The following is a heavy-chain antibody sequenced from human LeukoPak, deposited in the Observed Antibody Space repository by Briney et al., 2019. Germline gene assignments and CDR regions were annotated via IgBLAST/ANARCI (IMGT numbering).Heavy chain of an antibody. CDR1: GYDSTSYW. V-gene: IGHV5-51*01. D-gene: IGHD5-12*01. J-gene: IGHJ3*01. CDR3: ARLMRATTDHDAFDF. Sequence: GESLKISCKGSGYDSTSYWIGWVRQMPGKGLDWMGIIYPTDSDTRYSPSFQGQVTISIDKSISTAYLQWSSLKASGTAMYYCARLMRATTDHDAFDFWGQGTMVTVSS. CDR2: IYPTDSDT.